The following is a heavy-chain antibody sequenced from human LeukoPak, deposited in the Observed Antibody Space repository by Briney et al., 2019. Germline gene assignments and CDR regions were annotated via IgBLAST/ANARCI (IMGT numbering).Heavy chain of an antibody. CDR3: AAPPVLVATKGY. J-gene: IGHJ4*02. CDR2: VNHSGST. V-gene: IGHV4-34*01. D-gene: IGHD5-12*01. Sequence: SETLSLTCAVYGGSFSGYYWSWIRQPPGKGLEWIGEVNHSGSTNYNPSLKSRVTISVDTSKNQFSLKLSSVTAADTAVYYCAAPPVLVATKGYWGQGTLVTVSS. CDR1: GGSFSGYY.